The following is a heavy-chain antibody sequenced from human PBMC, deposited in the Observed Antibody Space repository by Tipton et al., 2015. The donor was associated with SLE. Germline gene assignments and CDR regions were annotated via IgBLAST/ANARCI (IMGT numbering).Heavy chain of an antibody. D-gene: IGHD2-2*01. CDR1: GGTFSSYG. Sequence: QLVQSGPEVKKPGSSVKVSCKASGGTFSSYGMHWVRQAPGKGLEWVAFIRYDGSNKYYADSVKGRFTISRDNSKNTLYLQMNSLRAEDTAVYYCAKPSGYQLLYYFDYWGQGTLVTVSS. J-gene: IGHJ4*02. CDR2: IRYDGSNK. CDR3: AKPSGYQLLYYFDY. V-gene: IGHV3-30*02.